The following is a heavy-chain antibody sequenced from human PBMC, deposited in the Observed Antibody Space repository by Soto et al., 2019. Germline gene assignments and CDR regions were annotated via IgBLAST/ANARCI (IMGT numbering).Heavy chain of an antibody. Sequence: GGSLRLSCAASGFTFSSYAMHWVRQAPGKGLEWVAVISYDGSNKYYADSVKGRFTISRDNSKNTLYLQMNSLRAEDTAVYYCASLPSDILISWGQGTLVTVSS. D-gene: IGHD3-9*01. V-gene: IGHV3-30-3*01. CDR2: ISYDGSNK. CDR3: ASLPSDILIS. J-gene: IGHJ5*02. CDR1: GFTFSSYA.